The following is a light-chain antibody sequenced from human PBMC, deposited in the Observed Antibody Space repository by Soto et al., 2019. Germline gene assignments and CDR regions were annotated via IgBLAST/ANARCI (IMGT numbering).Light chain of an antibody. CDR3: AVWDDSLNAVV. J-gene: IGLJ2*01. Sequence: QSVLTQPPSASGTPGQSVTISCSGSSSNIGRNAVNWYQQLPGTAPKLLIYSSYQRPSGVPDRFSGSKSGTSGSLAIRGLQSEDEATYHCAVWDDSLNAVVFGGGTKLTV. CDR2: SSY. V-gene: IGLV1-44*01. CDR1: SSNIGRNA.